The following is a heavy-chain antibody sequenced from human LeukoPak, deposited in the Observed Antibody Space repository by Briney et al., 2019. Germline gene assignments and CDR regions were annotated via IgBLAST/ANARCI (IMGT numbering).Heavy chain of an antibody. V-gene: IGHV3-30*02. D-gene: IGHD6-13*01. Sequence: GGSLRLSCAASGFTFSSYGMHWVRQAPGKGLEWVAFIRYDGSNKYYADSVKGRFTISRDNSKNTLYLQMNSLRAEDTAVYYCAKDSGAWGITPGYSSSWYFDYWGQGTLVTVSS. J-gene: IGHJ4*02. CDR1: GFTFSSYG. CDR3: AKDSGAWGITPGYSSSWYFDY. CDR2: IRYDGSNK.